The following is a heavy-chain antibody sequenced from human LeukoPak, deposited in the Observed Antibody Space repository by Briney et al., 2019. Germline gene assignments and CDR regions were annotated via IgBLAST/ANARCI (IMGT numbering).Heavy chain of an antibody. CDR2: ISGNGGAT. CDR3: AKRPIVAASGPYFFDY. V-gene: IGHV3-23*01. J-gene: IGHJ4*02. CDR1: GFTFIRYA. D-gene: IGHD2-15*01. Sequence: GGSLRLSCEASGFTFIRYAMNWVRQAPGKRLDWVSVISGNGGATYYADSVKGRFTISRDNAKNTLYLQMDSLRAEDTAVYYCAKRPIVAASGPYFFDYWGQGTLVAVSS.